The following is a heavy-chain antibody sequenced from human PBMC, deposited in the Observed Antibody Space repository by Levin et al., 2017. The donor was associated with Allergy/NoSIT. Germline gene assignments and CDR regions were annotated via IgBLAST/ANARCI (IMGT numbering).Heavy chain of an antibody. CDR3: AHGASSPDPIVGYYGGYFDY. D-gene: IGHD3-22*01. V-gene: IGHV2-5*02. CDR2: IYWDDDK. CDR1: GFSLSTSGVG. Sequence: SGPTLVKPTQTLTLTCTFSGFSLSTSGVGVGWIRQPPGKALEWLALIYWDDDKRYSPSLKSRLTITKDTSKNQVVLTMTNMDPVDTATYYCAHGASSPDPIVGYYGGYFDYWGQGTLVTVSS. J-gene: IGHJ4*02.